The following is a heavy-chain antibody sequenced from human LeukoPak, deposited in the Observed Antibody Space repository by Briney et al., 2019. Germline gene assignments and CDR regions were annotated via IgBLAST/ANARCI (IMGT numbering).Heavy chain of an antibody. CDR2: MNPTIGST. Sequence: ASVKVSCKASGSTFTPYYIHWLRQAPGQGLEWLGIMNPTIGSTTYAQKFQGRVTMASDTSTSTVYMELSSLRSEDTAVYYCVGYGSGTYFTYCYGMDVWGQGTTVTVSS. D-gene: IGHD3-10*01. V-gene: IGHV1-46*01. CDR3: VGYGSGTYFTYCYGMDV. CDR1: GSTFTPYY. J-gene: IGHJ6*02.